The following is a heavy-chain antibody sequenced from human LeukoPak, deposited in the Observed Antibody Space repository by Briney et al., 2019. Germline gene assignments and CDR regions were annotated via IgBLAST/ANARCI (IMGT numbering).Heavy chain of an antibody. D-gene: IGHD2-15*01. V-gene: IGHV1-2*02. CDR2: INPNSGGT. CDR3: ARELDIVVVVAATALDAFDI. J-gene: IGHJ3*02. CDR1: GYTFTGYY. Sequence: GASVKVSCKASGYTFTGYYTHWVRQAPGQGLEWMGWINPNSGGTNYAQKFQGRVTMTRDTSISTAYMELSRLRSDDTAVYYCARELDIVVVVAATALDAFDIWGQGTMVTVSS.